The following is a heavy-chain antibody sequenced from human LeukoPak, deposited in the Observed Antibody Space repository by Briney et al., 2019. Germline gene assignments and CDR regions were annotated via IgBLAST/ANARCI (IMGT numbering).Heavy chain of an antibody. CDR2: IYYSGSS. J-gene: IGHJ4*02. D-gene: IGHD6-19*01. CDR1: GGSISSGAFY. V-gene: IGHV4-31*03. CDR3: VRVLGSGWTGFDN. Sequence: SQTLSLTCTVSGGSISSGAFYWNWIRQHPGKGLEWVGYIYYSGSSSYNPSLKSRVTISVDTSKNQFSLKLSSVTAADTAVYYCVRVLGSGWTGFDNWGQGTLVIVSS.